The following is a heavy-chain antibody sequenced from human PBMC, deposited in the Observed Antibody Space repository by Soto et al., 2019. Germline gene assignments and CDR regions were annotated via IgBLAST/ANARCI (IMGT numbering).Heavy chain of an antibody. CDR1: GGSIRSSTYF. Sequence: QLQLQESGPGLVKPSETLSLTCTVSGGSIRSSTYFWGWIRQPPGKGLEWIGNMHYSGGTYYNPSLKSRVPMSVDTSKNQFSLRLNSVTAADTAVYYCARHGQDSWSTIDYWGQGSLVTVSS. CDR2: MHYSGGT. D-gene: IGHD6-13*01. CDR3: ARHGQDSWSTIDY. J-gene: IGHJ4*02. V-gene: IGHV4-39*01.